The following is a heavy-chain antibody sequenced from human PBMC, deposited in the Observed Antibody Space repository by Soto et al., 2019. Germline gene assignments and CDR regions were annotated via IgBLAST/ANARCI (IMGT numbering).Heavy chain of an antibody. CDR3: ARGNYGSGSNYYYGLDV. D-gene: IGHD3-10*01. Sequence: QVQLVESGGGVVQPGRSLRLSCAASGFTFSSYGMHWVRQAPGKGLEWVAVIWFDGSNKFYADSVKGRFTISRDNSKSXXSLQMNSLRAEDTAVYYCARGNYGSGSNYYYGLDVWGQGTTVTVSS. V-gene: IGHV3-33*01. CDR2: IWFDGSNK. J-gene: IGHJ6*02. CDR1: GFTFSSYG.